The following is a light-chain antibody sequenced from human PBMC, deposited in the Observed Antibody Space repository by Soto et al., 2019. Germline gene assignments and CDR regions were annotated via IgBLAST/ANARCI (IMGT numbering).Light chain of an antibody. CDR2: GAS. Sequence: EMLMTQSPATLSVSAGERATLSCRASQSISTNLAWYQQTPVQAPRLLIYGASTRATGIPARFSGSGSGTEFTLTINILQLEDLAVYYCQQYNKWPPGTFGQGTNVEIK. CDR3: QQYNKWPPGT. V-gene: IGKV3-15*01. J-gene: IGKJ1*01. CDR1: QSISTN.